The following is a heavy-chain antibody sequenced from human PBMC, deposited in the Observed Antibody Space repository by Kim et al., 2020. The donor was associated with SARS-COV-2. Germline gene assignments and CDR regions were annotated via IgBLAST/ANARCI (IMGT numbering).Heavy chain of an antibody. D-gene: IGHD6-19*01. CDR3: AKDHGSGWLFDC. CDR1: GFTFNNFG. V-gene: IGHV3-30*18. CDR2: ISTDGSTE. J-gene: IGHJ4*02. Sequence: GGSLRVSCAASGFTFNNFGMQWVRQAPGKGLEWVALISTDGSTEYYADSVRGRFTISRDNSKNMLYLQMNSLRIEDTAVYYCAKDHGSGWLFDCWGQGTLVTVSS.